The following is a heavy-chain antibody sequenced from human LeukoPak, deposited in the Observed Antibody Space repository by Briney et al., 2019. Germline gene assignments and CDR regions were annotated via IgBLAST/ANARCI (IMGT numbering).Heavy chain of an antibody. J-gene: IGHJ4*02. CDR1: GNSN. CDR2: IRPGGGAT. Sequence: GASVKLSCKDSGNSNIHWVRQTPGQGPEWMGLIRPGGGATSYAQKFQGRVSMTRDRSTSIVYMELSSLRYEDTAIYFCASGGYDWDAYDYWGQGTPVTVSS. CDR3: ASGGYDWDAYDY. V-gene: IGHV1-46*01. D-gene: IGHD5-12*01.